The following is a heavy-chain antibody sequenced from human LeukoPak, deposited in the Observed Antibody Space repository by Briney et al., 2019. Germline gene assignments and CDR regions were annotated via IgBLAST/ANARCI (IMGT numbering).Heavy chain of an antibody. CDR2: INHSGST. Sequence: SETLSLTCAVSGGSFSGYYWSWIRQPPGKGREWIGEINHSGSTNYNPSLKSRVTISVDTSKNQFSLKLSSVTAADTAVYYCARGSGRYSSSSVYWGQGTLVTVSS. J-gene: IGHJ4*02. CDR3: ARGSGRYSSSSVY. D-gene: IGHD6-13*01. V-gene: IGHV4-34*01. CDR1: GGSFSGYY.